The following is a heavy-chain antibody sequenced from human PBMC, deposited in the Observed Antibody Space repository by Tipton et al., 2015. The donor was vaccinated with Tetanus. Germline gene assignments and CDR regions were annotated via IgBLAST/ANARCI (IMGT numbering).Heavy chain of an antibody. Sequence: SLRLSCAASGFTFSSYAMSWVRQAPGKGLEWVSAISGSGGSTYYADSVKGRFTISRDNSKNTLYLQMNSLRAEDTAVYYCAKAVVGAYYYYGMDVWGQGTTVTVSS. CDR3: AKAVVGAYYYYGMDV. CDR2: ISGSGGST. V-gene: IGHV3-23*01. CDR1: GFTFSSYA. D-gene: IGHD2-15*01. J-gene: IGHJ6*02.